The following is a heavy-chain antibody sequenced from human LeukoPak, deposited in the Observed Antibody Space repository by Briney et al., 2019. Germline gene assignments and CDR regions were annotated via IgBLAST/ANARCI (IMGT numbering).Heavy chain of an antibody. J-gene: IGHJ6*03. D-gene: IGHD3-16*01. V-gene: IGHV3-23*01. CDR2: INGSGGVT. CDR3: AKVYVYYGSLDAEYYYYMDV. Sequence: GGSLSLSCVASAVTPSTYVMSWVRQAPGKGLECVSTINGSGGVTYYTDYVKDPFTISRDNSKNTLYLQLNSLRAEDTAVYYCAKVYVYYGSLDAEYYYYMDVWGKGTTVPVFS. CDR1: AVTPSTYV.